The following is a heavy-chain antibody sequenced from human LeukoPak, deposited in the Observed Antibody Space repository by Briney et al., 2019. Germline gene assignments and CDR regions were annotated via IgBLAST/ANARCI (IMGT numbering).Heavy chain of an antibody. Sequence: GGSLRLSCAASGFTFSSYGMSWVRQAPGKGLEWVSAISGSGGSTYYADSVKGRFTISRDNAKNSLYLQMNSLGADDTAIYYCARESRSVVTRYFQHWGQGTLVTVSS. V-gene: IGHV3-23*01. CDR3: ARESRSVVTRYFQH. CDR2: ISGSGGST. D-gene: IGHD4-23*01. CDR1: GFTFSSYG. J-gene: IGHJ1*01.